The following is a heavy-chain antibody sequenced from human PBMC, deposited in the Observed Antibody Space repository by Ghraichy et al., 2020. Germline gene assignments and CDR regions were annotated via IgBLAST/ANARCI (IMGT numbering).Heavy chain of an antibody. CDR3: TKSERRLGDMMQIWLPALTKEYGRDV. CDR1: GFTFSSYA. J-gene: IGHJ6*02. D-gene: IGHD5-18*01. Sequence: GGSLRLSCAASGFTFSSYAMSWVRQAPGKGLEWVSDISGSGGGTYYADSVKGRFTISRDNSKNTLFLQMNSLRAEDTAVYYCTKSERRLGDMMQIWLPALTKEYGRDVWGQGTTVNDAS. CDR2: ISGSGGGT. V-gene: IGHV3-23*01.